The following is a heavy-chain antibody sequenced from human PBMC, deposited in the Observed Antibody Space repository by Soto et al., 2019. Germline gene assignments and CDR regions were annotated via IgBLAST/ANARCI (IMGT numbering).Heavy chain of an antibody. Sequence: PGGSLRLACAASGFTVSSNYMSWVRQAPGKGLEWVSAISGSGGSTYYADSVKGRFTISRDNSKNTLYLQMNSLRVEDIAVYYCVIIHLGYDAFDIWGQGTMVTVSS. V-gene: IGHV3-23*01. CDR3: VIIHLGYDAFDI. CDR1: GFTVSSNY. CDR2: ISGSGGST. D-gene: IGHD6-25*01. J-gene: IGHJ3*02.